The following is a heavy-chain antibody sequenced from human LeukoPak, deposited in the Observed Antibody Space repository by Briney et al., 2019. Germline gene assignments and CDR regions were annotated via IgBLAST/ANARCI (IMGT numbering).Heavy chain of an antibody. CDR3: ARDQGVTFGGVIVGGDY. CDR1: GYTFTSYY. J-gene: IGHJ4*02. V-gene: IGHV1-46*01. D-gene: IGHD3-16*02. CDR2: INPSGGST. Sequence: ASVKVSCKASGYTFTSYYMHWVRQAPGQGLEWMGIINPSGGSTSYAQKLQGRVTMTRDTSTSTVYMELSSLRSEDTAVYYCARDQGVTFGGVIVGGDYWGQGTLVTVSS.